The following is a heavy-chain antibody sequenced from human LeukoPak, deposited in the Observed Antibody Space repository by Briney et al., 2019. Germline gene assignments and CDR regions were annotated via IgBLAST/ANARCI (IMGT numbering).Heavy chain of an antibody. D-gene: IGHD2-21*02. V-gene: IGHV3-33*01. CDR2: IWYDGSNK. Sequence: GGSLRLSCAASGFTFSSYGMHWVRQAPGKGLEWVAVIWYDGSNKYYADSVKGRFTISRDNSKNTLYLQMNSLRAEDTAVYYCARDWGVVTAAPYNWFDPWGQGTLVTVSS. CDR3: ARDWGVVTAAPYNWFDP. J-gene: IGHJ5*02. CDR1: GFTFSSYG.